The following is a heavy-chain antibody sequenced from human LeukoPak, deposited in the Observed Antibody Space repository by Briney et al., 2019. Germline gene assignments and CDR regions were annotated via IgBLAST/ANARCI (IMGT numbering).Heavy chain of an antibody. D-gene: IGHD3-3*01. J-gene: IGHJ4*02. V-gene: IGHV1-18*01. Sequence: VASVKVSCKASGGTFSSYAISWVRQAPGQGLEWMGWISAYNGNTNYAQKLQGRVTMTTDTSTSTAYMELRSLRSDDTAVYYCARGDRDYDFWSAYLPAALDYWGQGTLVTVSS. CDR3: ARGDRDYDFWSAYLPAALDY. CDR2: ISAYNGNT. CDR1: GGTFSSYA.